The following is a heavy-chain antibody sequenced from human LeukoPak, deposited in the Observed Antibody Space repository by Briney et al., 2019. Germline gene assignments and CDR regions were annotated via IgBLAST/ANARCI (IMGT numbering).Heavy chain of an antibody. D-gene: IGHD6-13*01. V-gene: IGHV3-30*02. CDR1: GFTFSNYG. J-gene: IGHJ4*02. CDR2: IRDDGSNK. CDR3: AKVLSSSWGYFGF. Sequence: PGGSLRLSCAASGFTFSNYGMHWVRQAPGKGLEWVAFIRDDGSNKYYADSVRGRFTVSRDNSKNTLYLQMNSLRAEDTAVYYCAKVLSSSWGYFGFWGQGTLVTVSS.